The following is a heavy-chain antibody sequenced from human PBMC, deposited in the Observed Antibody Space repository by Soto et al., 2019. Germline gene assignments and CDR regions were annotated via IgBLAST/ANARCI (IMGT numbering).Heavy chain of an antibody. D-gene: IGHD3-22*01. J-gene: IGHJ4*02. CDR1: GFTFSSYA. V-gene: IGHV3-23*01. CDR3: AKDTYYDSSGYYDY. Sequence: GGSLRLSCAASGFTFSSYAMSWVRQAPGKGLEWVSAISGSGGSTYYADSVKGRFTISRDNSKNTLYLQMNSLRAEDTAVYYCAKDTYYDSSGYYDYWGQGTLVTVSS. CDR2: ISGSGGST.